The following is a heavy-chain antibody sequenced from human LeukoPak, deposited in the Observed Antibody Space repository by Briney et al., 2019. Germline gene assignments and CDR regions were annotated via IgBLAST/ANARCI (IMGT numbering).Heavy chain of an antibody. CDR3: AKDLDHLWFGELLPPP. CDR2: ISGSGGST. Sequence: QAGGSLRLSCAASGFTFSSYAMSWVRQAPGKGLEWVSAISGSGGSTYYADSVKGRFTISRDNSKNTLYLQMNSLRAEDTAVYYCAKDLDHLWFGELLPPPWGQGTLVTVSS. V-gene: IGHV3-23*01. D-gene: IGHD3-10*01. J-gene: IGHJ5*02. CDR1: GFTFSSYA.